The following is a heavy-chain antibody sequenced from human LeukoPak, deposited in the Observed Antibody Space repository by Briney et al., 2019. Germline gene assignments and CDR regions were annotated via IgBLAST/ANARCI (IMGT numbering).Heavy chain of an antibody. V-gene: IGHV3-7*01. CDR2: INLDGTEK. CDR3: ARDPYSGAYSEGYYYYYMDV. J-gene: IGHJ6*03. CDR1: GFVFFTSW. Sequence: GGSLRLSCTASGFVFFTSWMTWVRQAPGKGLEWVANINLDGTEKYYLDSVRGRFTISRDNAKNSLYLQMSTLRAEDTAVYFCARDPYSGAYSEGYYYYYMDVWGTGTTVTVSS. D-gene: IGHD1-26*01.